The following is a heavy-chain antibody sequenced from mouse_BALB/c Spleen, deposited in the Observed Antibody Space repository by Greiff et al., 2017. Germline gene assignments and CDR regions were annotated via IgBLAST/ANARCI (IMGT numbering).Heavy chain of an antibody. D-gene: IGHD1-2*01. V-gene: IGHV5-17*02. CDR2: ISSGSSTI. CDR1: GFTFSSFG. CDR3: ARPHYYGYAWFAY. J-gene: IGHJ3*01. Sequence: EVQGVESGGGLVQPGGSRKLSCAASGFTFSSFGMHWVRQAPEKGLEWVAYISSGSSTIYYADTVKGRFTISRDNPKNTLFLQMTSLRSEDTAMYYCARPHYYGYAWFAYWGQGTLVTVSA.